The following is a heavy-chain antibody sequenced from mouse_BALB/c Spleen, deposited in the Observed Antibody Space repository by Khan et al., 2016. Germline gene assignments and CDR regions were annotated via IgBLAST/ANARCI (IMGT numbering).Heavy chain of an antibody. CDR2: INTNTGEP. V-gene: IGHV9-3*02. D-gene: IGHD2-4*01. J-gene: IGHJ2*01. CDR1: GYTFTNYG. CDR3: ARSGDDYVGPDYFDY. Sequence: QIQLVQSGPELKKPGETVKISCKASGYTFTNYGMNWVKQAPGKGLKWMGWINTNTGEPTYAEEFMGRFAFSLEPSASTAYVQLNNRKNEDTATYFWARSGDDYVGPDYFDYWGQGTTLTVSS.